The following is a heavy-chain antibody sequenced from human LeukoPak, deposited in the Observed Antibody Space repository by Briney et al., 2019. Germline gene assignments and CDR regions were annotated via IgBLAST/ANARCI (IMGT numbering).Heavy chain of an antibody. CDR2: INSDGSST. CDR3: ARVSVITLDAFDI. V-gene: IGHV3-74*01. D-gene: IGHD3-22*01. Sequence: PGGSLRLSCAASGFTFSSYWMHWVRQAPGKGLVWVSRINSDGSSTSYADSVKGRFTISRDNAKNSLYLQMNSLRAEDTAVYYCARVSVITLDAFDIWGQGTMVIVSS. CDR1: GFTFSSYW. J-gene: IGHJ3*02.